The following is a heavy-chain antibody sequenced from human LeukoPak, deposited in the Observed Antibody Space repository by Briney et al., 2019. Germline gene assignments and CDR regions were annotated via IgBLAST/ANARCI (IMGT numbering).Heavy chain of an antibody. V-gene: IGHV1-18*01. Sequence: GASVKVSCKASGYTFTSYGISWVRQAPGQGLEWMGWISAYNGNTNYAQKLQGRVTMTTDTSTSTAYMELRSLRSDDTAVYYCARDIFRDPYWGIAAAGTGGGYWGQGTLVTVSS. J-gene: IGHJ4*02. CDR3: ARDIFRDPYWGIAAAGTGGGY. CDR2: ISAYNGNT. D-gene: IGHD6-13*01. CDR1: GYTFTSYG.